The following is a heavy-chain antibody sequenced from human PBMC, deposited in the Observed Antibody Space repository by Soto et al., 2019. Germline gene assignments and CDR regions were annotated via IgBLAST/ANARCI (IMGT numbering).Heavy chain of an antibody. V-gene: IGHV3-9*01. Sequence: GGSLRLSCAASGLTFDDYAMHWVRQAPVKGLEWVSGISWNSGSIGYADSVKGRFTISRDNAKNSLYLQMNSLRAEDTALYYCAKDYCSSTSCYGNWFDPWGQGTLVTVSS. CDR1: GLTFDDYA. CDR3: AKDYCSSTSCYGNWFDP. CDR2: ISWNSGSI. D-gene: IGHD2-2*01. J-gene: IGHJ5*02.